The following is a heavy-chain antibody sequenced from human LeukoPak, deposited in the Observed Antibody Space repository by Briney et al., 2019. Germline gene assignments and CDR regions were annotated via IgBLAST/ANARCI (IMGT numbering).Heavy chain of an antibody. V-gene: IGHV1-2*02. D-gene: IGHD3-22*01. CDR3: AVTHKYDNWGYSMDY. Sequence: ASVQVSCKASGYTFTSYYIHWVRQAHGQGVEWMGRINPNSGGTNCAEKFQGRVTMTRDTSISTAYMELSRLRSDDTAVYYCAVTHKYDNWGYSMDYWGQGALVTVSS. CDR1: GYTFTSYY. J-gene: IGHJ4*02. CDR2: INPNSGGT.